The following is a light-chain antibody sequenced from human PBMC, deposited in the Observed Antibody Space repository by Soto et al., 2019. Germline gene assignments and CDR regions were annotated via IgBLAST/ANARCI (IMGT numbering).Light chain of an antibody. J-gene: IGKJ4*01. CDR2: GAS. CDR3: HQYDSSPLT. CDR1: QSVTSSY. Sequence: EIVLTQSPGTLSLSPGERATLSCRASQSVTSSYLAWYQQKPGQAPRPLIYGASSRAPGIPDRFSGSGSGTDFTLTISRLEPEDFAVYYCHQYDSSPLTFGGGTKVEIK. V-gene: IGKV3-20*01.